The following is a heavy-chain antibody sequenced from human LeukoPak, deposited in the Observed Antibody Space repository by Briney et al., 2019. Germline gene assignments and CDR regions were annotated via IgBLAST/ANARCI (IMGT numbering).Heavy chain of an antibody. Sequence: NPGGSLRLSCAASGFTFSDYYMSWIRQAPGKGLEWVSYISSSGSTIYYADSVKGRFTISRDNAKNSLYLQMNSLRAEDTAVYYCAREGVGSLWFGELMINGDAISGWFDPWGQGTLVTVSS. J-gene: IGHJ5*02. CDR2: ISSSGSTI. CDR3: AREGVGSLWFGELMINGDAISGWFDP. D-gene: IGHD3-10*01. CDR1: GFTFSDYY. V-gene: IGHV3-11*01.